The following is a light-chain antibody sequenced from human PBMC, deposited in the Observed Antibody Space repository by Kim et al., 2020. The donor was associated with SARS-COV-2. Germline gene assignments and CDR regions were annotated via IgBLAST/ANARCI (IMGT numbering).Light chain of an antibody. Sequence: VSPEQTASITCSGDKLGEKYACWYQKKPGQSPILVIYQDKERPSGIPERFSGSNSGNTATLTISGAQAVDEADYYCQAWDSSNVVFGGGTRLTVL. J-gene: IGLJ2*01. CDR2: QDK. CDR3: QAWDSSNVV. V-gene: IGLV3-1*01. CDR1: KLGEKY.